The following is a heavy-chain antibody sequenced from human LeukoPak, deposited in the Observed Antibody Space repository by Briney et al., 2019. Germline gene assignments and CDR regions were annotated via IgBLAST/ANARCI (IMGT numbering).Heavy chain of an antibody. CDR1: GGTFCSYA. CDR3: ARDSLQPTAMVTEADY. V-gene: IGHV1-69*05. CDR2: IIPIFGTA. Sequence: ASVKVSCKASGGTFCSYAISWVRQAPGQGLEWMGRIIPIFGTANYAQKFQGRVTITTDESTSTAYMELSSLRSEDTAVYYCARDSLQPTAMVTEADYWGQGTLVTVSS. J-gene: IGHJ4*02. D-gene: IGHD5-18*01.